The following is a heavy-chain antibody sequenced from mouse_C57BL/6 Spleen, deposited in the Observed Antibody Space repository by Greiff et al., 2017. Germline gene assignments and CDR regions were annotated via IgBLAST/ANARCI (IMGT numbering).Heavy chain of an antibody. CDR1: GYTLTDYE. Sequence: QVQLQQSGAELVRPGASVTLSCKASGYTLTDYEMHWVKQTPVHGLEWIGAIDPETGGTAYNQKFKGKAILTADKSSSTAYMELRSLTSEDSAVYDCKRGAGTAQDLFDYWGQGTTLTVSS. D-gene: IGHD3-2*02. V-gene: IGHV1-15*01. CDR2: IDPETGGT. J-gene: IGHJ2*01. CDR3: KRGAGTAQDLFDY.